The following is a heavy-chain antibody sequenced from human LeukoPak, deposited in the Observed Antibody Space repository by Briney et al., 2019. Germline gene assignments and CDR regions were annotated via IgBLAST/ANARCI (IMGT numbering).Heavy chain of an antibody. D-gene: IGHD6-19*01. CDR3: ERDITVAGTVDY. CDR1: GFTFSSYS. Sequence: KPGGSLRLSCAASGFTFSSYSMNWVRQAPGKGLEWVSSISSSSSYIYYADSVRGRFTISRDNAKNSLYLQMNSLRAEDTAVYYCERDITVAGTVDYWGQGTLVTVSP. V-gene: IGHV3-21*01. CDR2: ISSSSSYI. J-gene: IGHJ4*02.